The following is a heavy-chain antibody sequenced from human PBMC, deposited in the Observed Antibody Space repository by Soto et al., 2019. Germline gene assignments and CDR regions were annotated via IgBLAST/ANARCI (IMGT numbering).Heavy chain of an antibody. CDR3: ARTGYCSGGSCYRAWYYYGMDV. V-gene: IGHV1-2*02. CDR1: GYTFTGYY. CDR2: INPNSGGT. D-gene: IGHD2-15*01. J-gene: IGHJ6*02. Sequence: ASVKVSCKASGYTFTGYYMHWVRQAPGQGLEWMGWINPNSGGTNYAQKFQGRVTVTRDTSISTAYMELSRLRSDDTAVYYCARTGYCSGGSCYRAWYYYGMDVWGQGTTVTVSS.